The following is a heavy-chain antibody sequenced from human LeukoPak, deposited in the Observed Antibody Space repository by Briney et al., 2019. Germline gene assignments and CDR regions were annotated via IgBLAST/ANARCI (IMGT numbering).Heavy chain of an antibody. Sequence: ESSETLSLTCAVYGGSFSGYYWSWIRQPPGKGLEWIGEINHSGSIKRNPSLKSRVTISVDTSKNQFSLKLSSVTAADTAVYYCARRKPLYYYDSSGYYLGYNWFDPWGQGTLVTVSS. D-gene: IGHD3-22*01. V-gene: IGHV4-34*01. CDR1: GGSFSGYY. CDR3: ARRKPLYYYDSSGYYLGYNWFDP. CDR2: INHSGSI. J-gene: IGHJ5*02.